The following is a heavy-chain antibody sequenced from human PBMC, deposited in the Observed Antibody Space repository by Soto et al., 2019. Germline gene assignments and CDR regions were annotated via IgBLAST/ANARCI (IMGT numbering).Heavy chain of an antibody. CDR2: IYHSGST. V-gene: IGHV4-4*02. CDR3: ARDGPYIATVRGAHDAFDI. CDR1: GGSISSSNW. J-gene: IGHJ3*02. D-gene: IGHD3-10*01. Sequence: SETLSLTCAVSGGSISSSNWWSWVRQPPGKGLEWIGEIYHSGSTNYNPSLKSRVTISVDKSKNQFSLKLSSVTAADTAVYYCARDGPYIATVRGAHDAFDIWGQGTTVTVSS.